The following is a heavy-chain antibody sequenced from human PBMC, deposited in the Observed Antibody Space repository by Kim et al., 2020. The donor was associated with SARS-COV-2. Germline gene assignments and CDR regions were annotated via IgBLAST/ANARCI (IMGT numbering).Heavy chain of an antibody. J-gene: IGHJ4*02. V-gene: IGHV4-4*09. D-gene: IGHD5-12*01. CDR2: T. Sequence: TNYNTSLKGRVTISVDTSKNQFSLKLSSVTAADTAVYYCASSGYDYYFDYWGQGTLVTVSS. CDR3: ASSGYDYYFDY.